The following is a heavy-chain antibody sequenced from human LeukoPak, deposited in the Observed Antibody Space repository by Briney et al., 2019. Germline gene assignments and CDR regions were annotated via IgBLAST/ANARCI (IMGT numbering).Heavy chain of an antibody. V-gene: IGHV1-46*01. D-gene: IGHD5-18*01. Sequence: ASVKVSCKTSGYTFTSYYMHWVRQAPGQGLEWMGIINPSGGSTSYAQKFQGRATMTRDMSTSTVYMELSSLRSEDTAVYYCARDSEDTTMGPGYWGQGTLVTVSS. CDR3: ARDSEDTTMGPGY. CDR2: INPSGGST. J-gene: IGHJ4*02. CDR1: GYTFTSYY.